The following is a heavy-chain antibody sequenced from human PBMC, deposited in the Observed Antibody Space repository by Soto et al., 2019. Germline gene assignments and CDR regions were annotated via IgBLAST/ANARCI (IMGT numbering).Heavy chain of an antibody. J-gene: IGHJ4*02. CDR1: GGSISSGDYY. CDR2: IYYSGST. Sequence: QVQLQESGPGLVKPSQTLSLTCTVSGGSISSGDYYWSWIRQPPGKGLEWIGYIYYSGSTYYNPSLKSRVTISVDTSKNQFSLKLSSVTAADTAVYYCARTVPPRGSLRSTGTPYPDYWGQGTLVTVSS. V-gene: IGHV4-30-4*01. D-gene: IGHD3-16*01. CDR3: ARTVPPRGSLRSTGTPYPDY.